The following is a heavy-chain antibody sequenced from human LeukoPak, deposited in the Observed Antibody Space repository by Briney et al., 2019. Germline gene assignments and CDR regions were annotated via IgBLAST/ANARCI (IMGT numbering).Heavy chain of an antibody. CDR1: GFTFSSYW. Sequence: GGSLRLSCAASGFTFSSYWMSWVRQAPGKGLEWVANIKQDGSEKYYVDSVKGRFTISRDNAKNSLYLQMNSLRAEDTAVHYCARSPSWSTNGVWTLEYYYYMDVWGKGTTVTVSS. CDR3: ARSPSWSTNGVWTLEYYYYMDV. V-gene: IGHV3-7*01. D-gene: IGHD2-8*01. J-gene: IGHJ6*03. CDR2: IKQDGSEK.